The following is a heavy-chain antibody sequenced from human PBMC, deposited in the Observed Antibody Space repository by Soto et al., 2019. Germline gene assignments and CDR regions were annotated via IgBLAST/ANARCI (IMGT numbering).Heavy chain of an antibody. CDR2: ISAYNGNT. CDR1: GYTFTSYG. Sequence: ASVKVSCKASGYTFTSYGISWVRQAPGQGLEWMGWISAYNGNTNYAQKLQGRVTMTTDTSTSTAYMELRSLRSDDTAVYYCARDGSKGYDFWSGYYSNWFDPWGQGTLVTVSS. CDR3: ARDGSKGYDFWSGYYSNWFDP. J-gene: IGHJ5*02. V-gene: IGHV1-18*01. D-gene: IGHD3-3*01.